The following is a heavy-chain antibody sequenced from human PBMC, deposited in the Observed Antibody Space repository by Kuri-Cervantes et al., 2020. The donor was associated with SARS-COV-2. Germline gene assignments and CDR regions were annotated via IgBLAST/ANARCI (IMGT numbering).Heavy chain of an antibody. CDR3: ARDPGSPATFRVRLGANSWFDP. CDR2: INPDSGDT. V-gene: IGHV1-2*02. Sequence: ASVKVSCKASGYTFTSYYMHWVRQAPGQGLEWMGWINPDSGDTNYAQKFRGRVTMTRDTSINTAYMELSRLTSDDTAVYYCARDPGSPATFRVRLGANSWFDPWGQGTLVTVSS. J-gene: IGHJ5*02. CDR1: GYTFTSYY. D-gene: IGHD3-16*01.